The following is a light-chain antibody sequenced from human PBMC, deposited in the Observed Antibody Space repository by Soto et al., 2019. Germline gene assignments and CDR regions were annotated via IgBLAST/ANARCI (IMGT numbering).Light chain of an antibody. Sequence: DIQMTQSHSTLSASVGDRVTITCRASQSISNWLAWYQQKPGRAPHLLIFDASSLEIGVPSRFSGSGSGTEFTLTISSLQPDDFATYYCQQYNNYSFTFGQGTKLEIK. CDR3: QQYNNYSFT. CDR2: DAS. V-gene: IGKV1-5*01. CDR1: QSISNW. J-gene: IGKJ2*01.